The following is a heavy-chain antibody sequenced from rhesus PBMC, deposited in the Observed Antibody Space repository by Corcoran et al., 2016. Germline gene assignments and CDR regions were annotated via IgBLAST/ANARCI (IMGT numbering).Heavy chain of an antibody. D-gene: IGHD6-13*01. CDR1: GGSISSSY. J-gene: IGHJ4*01. V-gene: IGHV4-169*02. Sequence: QLQLPESGPGLVKPSATLSVTCAVSGGSISSSYWSWIRQAPGKGLEWIGYIYGSGSSTNYNPSLKSRVTLSVDTSKNQLSLKLSSVTAADTAVYYCASDPLASRGMDYWGQGVLVTVSS. CDR3: ASDPLASRGMDY. CDR2: IYGSGSST.